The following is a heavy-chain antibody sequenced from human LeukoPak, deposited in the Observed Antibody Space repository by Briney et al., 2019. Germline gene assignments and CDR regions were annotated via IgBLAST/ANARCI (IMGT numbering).Heavy chain of an antibody. J-gene: IGHJ4*02. CDR2: IYHSGST. V-gene: IGHV4-59*12. Sequence: SETLSLTCTVSGGSISTYYWNWIRQPPGKGLEWIGHIYHSGSTNYNPSLKSRVTISVDKSKNQFSLKLKSVTAADTAVYYCVSRAPRDNYVRYLPMNYWGQGTLVTVSS. CDR1: GGSISTYY. D-gene: IGHD3-10*02. CDR3: VSRAPRDNYVRYLPMNY.